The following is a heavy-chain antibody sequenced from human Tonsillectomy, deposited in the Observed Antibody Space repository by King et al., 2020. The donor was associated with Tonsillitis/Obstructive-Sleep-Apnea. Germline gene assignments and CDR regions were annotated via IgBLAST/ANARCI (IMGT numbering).Heavy chain of an antibody. D-gene: IGHD3-9*01. Sequence: LQLQESGPGLVKPSETLSLTCTFSGGSFSSGSYYWSWIRYPPGKGLVWIGFIYYSGSTNYNPSLKRRVTLSVDTSKNQFSLKLSSVTAADTAVYYCARDTGWFDYWGQGTLVTVSS. J-gene: IGHJ4*02. CDR1: GGSFSSGSYY. V-gene: IGHV4-61*01. CDR2: IYYSGST. CDR3: ARDTGWFDY.